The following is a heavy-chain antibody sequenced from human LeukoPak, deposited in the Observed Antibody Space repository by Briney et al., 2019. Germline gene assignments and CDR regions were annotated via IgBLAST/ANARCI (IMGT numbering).Heavy chain of an antibody. J-gene: IGHJ4*02. V-gene: IGHV3-48*01. CDR1: GFTFSSYS. Sequence: QAGGSLRLSCAASGFTFSSYSMNWVRQAPGKGLEWVSYISSSSSTIYYADSVKGRFTISRDNAKNSLYLQMNSLRAEDTAVYYCARGSIAVSYYFDYWGQGTLVTVSS. CDR2: ISSSSSTI. CDR3: ARGSIAVSYYFDY. D-gene: IGHD6-19*01.